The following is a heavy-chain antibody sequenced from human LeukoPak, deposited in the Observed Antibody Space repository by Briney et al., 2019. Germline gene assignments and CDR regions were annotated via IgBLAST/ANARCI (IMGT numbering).Heavy chain of an antibody. CDR1: GGSFSGYY. CDR3: ASAVYDFWSGYPPNWFDP. D-gene: IGHD3-3*01. J-gene: IGHJ5*02. CDR2: INHSGST. V-gene: IGHV4-34*01. Sequence: SETLSLTCAVYGGSFSGYYWSWIRQPPGKGLEWIGEINHSGSTNYNPSLKSRVTISVDTSKNLFSLKLSSVTAADTAVYYCASAVYDFWSGYPPNWFDPWGQGTLVTVSS.